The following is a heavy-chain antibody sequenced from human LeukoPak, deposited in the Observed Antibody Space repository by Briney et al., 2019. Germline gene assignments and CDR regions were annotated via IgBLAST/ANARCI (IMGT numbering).Heavy chain of an antibody. D-gene: IGHD5-18*01. CDR1: GGSFSGYY. Sequence: SETLSLTCAVYGGSFSGYYWSWIRQPPGEGMEWIGEINHSGSTNYNPSLKSRVTISVDTSKNQFSLKLSSVTAADTAVYYCARGRVRGRGYSYGLEIYYYYGMDVWGQGTTVTVSS. V-gene: IGHV4-34*01. J-gene: IGHJ6*02. CDR3: ARGRVRGRGYSYGLEIYYYYGMDV. CDR2: INHSGST.